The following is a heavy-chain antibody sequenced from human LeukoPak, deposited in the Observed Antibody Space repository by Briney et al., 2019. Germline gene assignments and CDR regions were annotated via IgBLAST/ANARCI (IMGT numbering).Heavy chain of an antibody. V-gene: IGHV3-74*01. CDR2: INSDGSST. CDR1: GFTFSSYW. Sequence: GGSLSLSRAPSGFTFSSYWMHWVRQAPGKGLVWVSRINSDGSSTSYADSVKGRFTIARDNAKNTLHLQMNSLRAEDTAVYYCANGFYFDYWGQGTLVTVSS. CDR3: ANGFYFDY. J-gene: IGHJ4*02.